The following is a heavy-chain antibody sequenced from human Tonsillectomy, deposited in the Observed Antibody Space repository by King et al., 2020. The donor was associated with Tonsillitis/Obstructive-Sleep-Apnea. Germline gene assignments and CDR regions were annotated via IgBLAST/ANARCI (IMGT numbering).Heavy chain of an antibody. Sequence: VQLVESGGGFVQPGRSLRLSCAASGFTFDDYAMYWVRQAPGKGLEWVSGISWNSGSTAYADSVKGRFTISRDNAKNSLYLQMNSLRAEDTALYYCAKELIIAVSGPPGYPFVFWGQGTLVPFSS. V-gene: IGHV3-9*01. J-gene: IGHJ3*01. D-gene: IGHD6-19*01. CDR2: ISWNSGST. CDR3: AKELIIAVSGPPGYPFVF. CDR1: GFTFDDYA.